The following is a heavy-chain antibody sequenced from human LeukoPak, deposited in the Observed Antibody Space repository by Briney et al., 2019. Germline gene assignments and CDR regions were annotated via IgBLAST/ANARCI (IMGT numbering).Heavy chain of an antibody. V-gene: IGHV3-9*01. D-gene: IGHD4-17*01. J-gene: IGHJ3*02. Sequence: GGSLRLSCAASGFTFDDYAMHWVRQAPGKGLEWVSGISWNSGSIGYADSVKGRFTISRDSAKNSLYLQMNSLRAEDTALYYCAKDLSTVTTTDAFDIWGQGTMVTVSS. CDR2: ISWNSGSI. CDR3: AKDLSTVTTTDAFDI. CDR1: GFTFDDYA.